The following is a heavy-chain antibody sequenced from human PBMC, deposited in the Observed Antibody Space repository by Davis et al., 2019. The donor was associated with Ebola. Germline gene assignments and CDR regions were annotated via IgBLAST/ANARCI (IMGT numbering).Heavy chain of an antibody. CDR2: IDPSDSYT. CDR1: VYSFTSYW. CDR3: ARHFVGKLFGMDV. Sequence: GESLKISCKGSVYSFTSYWISWVRQLPGKGLEWMGRIDPSDSYTDYSPSFQVHVSISADKSINTAYLQWSSLKASDTAMYFCARHFVGKLFGMDVWGQGTTVTVSS. J-gene: IGHJ6*02. V-gene: IGHV5-10-1*01. D-gene: IGHD3-3*02.